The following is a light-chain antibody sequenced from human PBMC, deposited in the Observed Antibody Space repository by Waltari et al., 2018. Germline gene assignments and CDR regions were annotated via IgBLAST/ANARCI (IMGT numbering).Light chain of an antibody. CDR3: GTWDVSPGAGA. Sequence: QSVLTQSPSVSAAPGQRVTISCSGSSSNIGSRSVSWYQQVPGTAPKLLIYENDKRPSGISDRFSGSKSGTSATLGITGLQTGDEADYYCGTWDVSPGAGAFGGGTKLTVL. J-gene: IGLJ3*02. CDR2: END. CDR1: SSNIGSRS. V-gene: IGLV1-51*02.